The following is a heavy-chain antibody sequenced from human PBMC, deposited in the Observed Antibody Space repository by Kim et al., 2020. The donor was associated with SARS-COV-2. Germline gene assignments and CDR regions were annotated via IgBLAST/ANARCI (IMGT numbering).Heavy chain of an antibody. CDR3: AHSSSWPGDGMDV. J-gene: IGHJ6*02. D-gene: IGHD6-13*01. V-gene: IGHV1-46*01. Sequence: ARKSQGRATMTRDTSTSTVYMELSSLRSEDTAVYYCAHSSSWPGDGMDVWGQGTTVTVSS.